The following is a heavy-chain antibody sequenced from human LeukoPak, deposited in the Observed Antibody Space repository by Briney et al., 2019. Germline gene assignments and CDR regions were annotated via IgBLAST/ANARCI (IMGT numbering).Heavy chain of an antibody. D-gene: IGHD2-2*01. Sequence: SETLSLTCTVSGGSMNDYYWTWVRQPPGKGLEWIGYIFDIGNTNYNPSLKSRVTISLDTSKKKFPLRLNSVTASDTAVYYCAKGMMPDWFDPWGQGTLVTVSS. CDR2: IFDIGNT. CDR3: AKGMMPDWFDP. CDR1: GGSMNDYY. J-gene: IGHJ5*02. V-gene: IGHV4-59*01.